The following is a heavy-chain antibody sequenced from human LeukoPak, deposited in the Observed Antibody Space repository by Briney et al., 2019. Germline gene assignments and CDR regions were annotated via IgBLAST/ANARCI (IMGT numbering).Heavy chain of an antibody. J-gene: IGHJ4*02. V-gene: IGHV4-59*08. CDR2: IYYSGST. CDR3: ARVKQNYFDY. CDR1: GGSISSYY. Sequence: SETLSLTCTVSGGSISSYYWSWIRQPPGKGLEWIGYIYYSGSTNYKPSLKSRVTISVDTSKNQFSLKLSSVTAADTAVYYCARVKQNYFDYWGQGTLVTVSS.